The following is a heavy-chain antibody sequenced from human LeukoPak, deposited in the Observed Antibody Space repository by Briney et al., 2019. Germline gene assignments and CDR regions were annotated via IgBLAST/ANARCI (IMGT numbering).Heavy chain of an antibody. CDR1: GFTFSSYA. Sequence: GGSLRLSCAASGFTFSSYAMHWVRQAPGKGLEWVAVISYDGSNKYYADSVKGRFTISRDNSKNTLYLQMNSLRAEDTAVYYCARDYFISGSGHLDEDAFDIWGQGTMVTVSS. V-gene: IGHV3-30-3*01. J-gene: IGHJ3*02. CDR3: ARDYFISGSGHLDEDAFDI. CDR2: ISYDGSNK. D-gene: IGHD3-10*01.